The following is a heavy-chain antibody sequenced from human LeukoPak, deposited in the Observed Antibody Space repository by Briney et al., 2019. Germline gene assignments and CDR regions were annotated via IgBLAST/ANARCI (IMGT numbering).Heavy chain of an antibody. J-gene: IGHJ4*02. CDR3: AKRAVAIAATSWFDY. CDR2: ISGSGDST. D-gene: IGHD2-15*01. V-gene: IGHV3-23*01. CDR1: GFTFSDYA. Sequence: PGGSLRHSCAASGFTFSDYAMSWVRQAPGKGLEWVSEISGSGDSTFYADSVKGRFTISRDNSKNTLYLQMNSLRAEDTAVYYCAKRAVAIAATSWFDYWGQGTLVTVSS.